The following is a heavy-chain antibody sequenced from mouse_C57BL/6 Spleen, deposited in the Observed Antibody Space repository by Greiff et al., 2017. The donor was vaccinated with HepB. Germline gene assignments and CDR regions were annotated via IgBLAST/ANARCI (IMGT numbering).Heavy chain of an antibody. Sequence: EVHLVESGGGLVQPGGSMKLSCAASGFTFSDAWLDWVRQSPEKGLEWVAESRNKANNHATYYAESVKGRFTISRDDSKSRGYLQMNSLRAEDTGIYYCTRTTGYFDYWGQGTTLTVSS. CDR2: SRNKANNHAT. CDR3: TRTTGYFDY. V-gene: IGHV6-6*01. CDR1: GFTFSDAW. J-gene: IGHJ2*01. D-gene: IGHD1-1*01.